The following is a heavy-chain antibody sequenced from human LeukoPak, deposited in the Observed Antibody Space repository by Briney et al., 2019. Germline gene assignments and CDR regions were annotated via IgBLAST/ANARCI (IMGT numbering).Heavy chain of an antibody. Sequence: SGPTLVNPTQTLTLTCTFSGFSLTTNGVGVRWVRQPPGKALEWLALIYWDDDARYSPSLRTRLTITKDTSKKQVVLTMANMDPADTATYYCAHRPNSGWYYFDYWGQGTLVTVSS. J-gene: IGHJ4*02. CDR2: IYWDDDA. CDR1: GFSLTTNGVG. D-gene: IGHD2/OR15-2a*01. V-gene: IGHV2-5*02. CDR3: AHRPNSGWYYFDY.